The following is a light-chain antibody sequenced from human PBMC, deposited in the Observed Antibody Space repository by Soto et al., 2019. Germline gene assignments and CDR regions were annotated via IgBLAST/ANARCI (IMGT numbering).Light chain of an antibody. J-gene: IGLJ2*01. CDR1: SSNIGSIT. CDR2: INN. Sequence: QSVLTQPPSASGTPGQRVTISCSGSSSNIGSITVNWYQQLPGTAPKLLIYINNQRPSGVPDRFSGSKSGTSASLAISGLQSEDEAAYYCAAWDDSLNGHVVFGGGTKLTVL. V-gene: IGLV1-44*01. CDR3: AAWDDSLNGHVV.